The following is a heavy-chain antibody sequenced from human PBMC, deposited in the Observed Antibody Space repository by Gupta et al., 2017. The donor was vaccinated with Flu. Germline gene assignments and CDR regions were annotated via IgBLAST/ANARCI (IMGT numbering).Heavy chain of an antibody. V-gene: IGHV1-3*01. CDR3: ARGRWAATRAEYYLDV. CDR2: INAGNGNT. Sequence: QVHLVQSGAEVKKPGASVKISCEASGYTFTDYAIHWVRQAPGRRLEWRGWINAGNGNTKYSQKGQGRVTITRDASASTADIELSSLMSEDQAGYHCARGRWAATRAEYYLDVWAEGNKVTVSS. CDR1: GYTFTDYA. D-gene: IGHD6-13*01. J-gene: IGHJ6*03.